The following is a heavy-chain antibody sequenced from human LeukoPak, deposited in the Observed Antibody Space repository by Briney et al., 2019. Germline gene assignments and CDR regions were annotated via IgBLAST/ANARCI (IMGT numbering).Heavy chain of an antibody. V-gene: IGHV1-8*01. Sequence: GASVEVSCKASGYTFTSYDINWVRQATGQGLEWMGWMNPNSGNTGYAQKFQGRVTMTRNTSISTAYMELSSLRSEDTAVYYCARASSGWYLVDYWGQGTLVTVSS. J-gene: IGHJ4*02. D-gene: IGHD6-19*01. CDR3: ARASSGWYLVDY. CDR2: MNPNSGNT. CDR1: GYTFTSYD.